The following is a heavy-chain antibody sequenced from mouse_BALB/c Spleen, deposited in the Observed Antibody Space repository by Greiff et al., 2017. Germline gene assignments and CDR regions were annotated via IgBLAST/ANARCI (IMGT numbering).Heavy chain of an antibody. CDR3: ASADYRYDYAMDY. CDR1: GFTFSDFY. Sequence: EVMLVESGGGLVQPGGSLRLSCATSGFTFSDFYMEWVRQPPGKRLEWIAASRNKANDYTTEYSASVKGRFIVSRDTSQSILYLQMNALRAEDTAIYYCASADYRYDYAMDYWGQGTSVTVSS. V-gene: IGHV7-1*02. J-gene: IGHJ4*01. D-gene: IGHD2-14*01. CDR2: SRNKANDYTT.